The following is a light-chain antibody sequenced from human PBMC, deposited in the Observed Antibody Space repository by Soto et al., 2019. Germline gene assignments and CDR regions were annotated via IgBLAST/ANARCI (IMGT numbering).Light chain of an antibody. Sequence: QPVLTQPPSASGSPGQGVTISCSGSDSNIATHTVNWYQQLPGTAPKLLIYNNNQRPSGVPDRFSGSKSGTSASLAISGLQSEDEADYYCATWDDSLNGVVFGGGTKVTVL. V-gene: IGLV1-44*01. CDR2: NNN. CDR1: DSNIATHT. CDR3: ATWDDSLNGVV. J-gene: IGLJ3*02.